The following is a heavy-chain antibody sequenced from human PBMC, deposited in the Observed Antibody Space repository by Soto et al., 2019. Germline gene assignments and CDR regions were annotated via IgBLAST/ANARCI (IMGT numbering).Heavy chain of an antibody. J-gene: IGHJ6*02. Sequence: SETLSLTCTVSGGSIISGGYYWSWIRQHPGKGLEWIGYIYYSGSTYYNPSLKSRVTISVDTSKNQFSLKLSSVTAADTAVYYCARDLSSSWSGEMYGMDVWGQGTTVTVSS. D-gene: IGHD6-13*01. CDR1: GGSIISGGYY. V-gene: IGHV4-31*03. CDR2: IYYSGST. CDR3: ARDLSSSWSGEMYGMDV.